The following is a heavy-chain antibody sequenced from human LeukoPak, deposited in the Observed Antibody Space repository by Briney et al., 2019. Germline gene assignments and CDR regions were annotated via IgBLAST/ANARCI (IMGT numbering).Heavy chain of an antibody. J-gene: IGHJ4*02. Sequence: GGSLRLSCAASGFTFSSYSMNWVRQAPGKGLEWVSYISSSSSTIYYADSVKGRFTISRDNAKNSLYLQMNSLRAEDTAVYYCARGVSYGGIDYWGQGTLATVSS. D-gene: IGHD5-18*01. CDR3: ARGVSYGGIDY. V-gene: IGHV3-48*01. CDR2: ISSSSSTI. CDR1: GFTFSSYS.